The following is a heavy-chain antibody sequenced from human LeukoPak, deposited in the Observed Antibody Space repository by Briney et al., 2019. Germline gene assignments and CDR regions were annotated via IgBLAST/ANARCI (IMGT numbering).Heavy chain of an antibody. CDR2: ISSSSSYI. Sequence: GGSLRLSCAASGFTFSSYSMNWVRQAPGKGLEWVSSISSSSSYIYYADSVKGRFTISRDNAKNSLYLQMNSLRAEDTAVYYCARDKDYSSDFFDYWGQGTLVHVAS. D-gene: IGHD6-19*01. CDR1: GFTFSSYS. J-gene: IGHJ4*02. V-gene: IGHV3-21*01. CDR3: ARDKDYSSDFFDY.